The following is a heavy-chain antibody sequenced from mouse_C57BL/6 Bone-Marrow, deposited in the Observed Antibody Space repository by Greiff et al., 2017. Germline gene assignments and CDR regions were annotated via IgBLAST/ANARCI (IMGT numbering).Heavy chain of an antibody. CDR2: IYPGSGST. V-gene: IGHV1-55*01. CDR1: GYTFTSYW. Sequence: QVQLQQPGAELVKPGASVKMSCKASGYTFTSYWITWVKQRPGQGLEWIGDIYPGSGSTNYNEKFKSKAKLTVDTSSSKAYMQISSLTSEDSAVYYCARGLGGSSSWGQGTLVTVSA. J-gene: IGHJ3*01. CDR3: ARGLGGSSS. D-gene: IGHD1-1*01.